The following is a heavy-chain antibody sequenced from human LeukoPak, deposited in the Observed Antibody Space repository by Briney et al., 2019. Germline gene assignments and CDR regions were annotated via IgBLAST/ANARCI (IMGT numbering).Heavy chain of an antibody. D-gene: IGHD3-22*01. Sequence: GESLKVSCKGSGYSFTSYWIGWVRQMPGKGLEWMGIIYPGDSDTRYSPSFQGQVTISADKSISTAYLQWSSLKASDTAMYYCARHLREETYYYDSSGYYPDYWGQGTLVTVSS. CDR3: ARHLREETYYYDSSGYYPDY. V-gene: IGHV5-51*01. CDR1: GYSFTSYW. CDR2: IYPGDSDT. J-gene: IGHJ4*02.